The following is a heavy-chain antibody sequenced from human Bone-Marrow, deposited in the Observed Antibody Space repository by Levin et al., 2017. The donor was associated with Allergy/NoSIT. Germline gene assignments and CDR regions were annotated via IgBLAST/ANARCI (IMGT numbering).Heavy chain of an antibody. J-gene: IGHJ6*02. CDR2: ISGSGGST. D-gene: IGHD2/OR15-2a*01. Sequence: GESLKISCAASGFPFSRYAMTWVRQAPGKGLEWVSAISGSGGSTYFADSVKGRFTISRDSSKNTLDLQMNRLRAEDTAIYFCAKNLAIYGTYGLDVWGQGTAVTVSS. CDR1: GFPFSRYA. CDR3: AKNLAIYGTYGLDV. V-gene: IGHV3-23*01.